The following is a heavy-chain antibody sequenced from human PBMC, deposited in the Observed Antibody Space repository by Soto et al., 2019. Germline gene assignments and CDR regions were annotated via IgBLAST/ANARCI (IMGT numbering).Heavy chain of an antibody. Sequence: QVQLVESGGGVVQPGRSLRLSCAASGFTFTSYGMHWVRQAPGKGLEWVAVISYDGSNKYYADSVKGRFTISRDNSKNMLYLQMNSLRAEDTAVYYCAKALGEMVRGRMSHAGFDSWGQGILVTVSS. J-gene: IGHJ4*02. CDR3: AKALGEMVRGRMSHAGFDS. D-gene: IGHD3-10*01. CDR2: ISYDGSNK. V-gene: IGHV3-30*18. CDR1: GFTFTSYG.